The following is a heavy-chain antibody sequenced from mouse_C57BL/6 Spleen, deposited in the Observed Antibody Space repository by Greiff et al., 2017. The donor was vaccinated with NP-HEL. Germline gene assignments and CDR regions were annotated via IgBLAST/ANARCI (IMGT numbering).Heavy chain of an antibody. CDR2: INPNNGGT. D-gene: IGHD1-1*01. V-gene: IGHV1-26*01. Sequence: EVQLQQSGPELVKPGASVKISCKASGYTFTDYYMNWVKQSHGKSLEWIGDINPNNGGTSYNQKFKGKATLTVDKSSSTAYMELRSLTSEDSAVYYCARRITTVVDPYFDVWGTGTTVTVAS. CDR3: ARRITTVVDPYFDV. CDR1: GYTFTDYY. J-gene: IGHJ1*03.